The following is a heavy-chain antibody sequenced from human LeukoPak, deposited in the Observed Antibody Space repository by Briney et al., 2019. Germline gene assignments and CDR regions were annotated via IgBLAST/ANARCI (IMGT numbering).Heavy chain of an antibody. Sequence: PGGSLRLSSAASGFTFSDTWMHWVRQAPGEGLVWVTRIRSDGSDTRYADSVKGRFTISRDNSKSTLYIQMSSLRAEDTAVYYCARGETVRGVIIWGTLDYYYYYYMDVWGKGTTVTVSS. CDR3: ARGETVRGVIIWGTLDYYYYYYMDV. CDR1: GFTFSDTW. V-gene: IGHV3-74*01. CDR2: IRSDGSDT. J-gene: IGHJ6*03. D-gene: IGHD3-10*01.